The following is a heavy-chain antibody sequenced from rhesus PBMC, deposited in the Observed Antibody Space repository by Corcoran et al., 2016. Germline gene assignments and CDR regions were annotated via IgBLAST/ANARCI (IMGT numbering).Heavy chain of an antibody. V-gene: IGHV4-73*01. J-gene: IGHJ4*01. CDR1: GGSISGYY. CDR3: ARRLATVTLSYFDY. Sequence: QVKLQQWGEVLVKPSETLSLTCAVYGGSISGYYWSWIRQPPRKGLDWIGNIDGNSANTTYNPSLKNRVTGSKDTSKNQFSLKLTSVTAADTAVYYCARRLATVTLSYFDYWGQGVLVTVSS. CDR2: IDGNSANT. D-gene: IGHD5-36*02.